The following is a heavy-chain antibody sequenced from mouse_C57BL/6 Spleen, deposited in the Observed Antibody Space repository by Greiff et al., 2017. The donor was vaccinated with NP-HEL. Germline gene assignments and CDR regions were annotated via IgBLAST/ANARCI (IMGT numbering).Heavy chain of an antibody. V-gene: IGHV1-66*01. CDR2: IYPGSGNT. Sequence: QVQLQQSGPELVKPGASVKISCKASGYSFTSYYIHWVKQRPGQGLEWIGWIYPGSGNTKYNEKFKGKATLTADTSSSTAYMQLSSLTSEDSAVYYCARDGYSAGLFAYWGQGTLVTVSA. D-gene: IGHD2-3*01. CDR1: GYSFTSYY. J-gene: IGHJ3*01. CDR3: ARDGYSAGLFAY.